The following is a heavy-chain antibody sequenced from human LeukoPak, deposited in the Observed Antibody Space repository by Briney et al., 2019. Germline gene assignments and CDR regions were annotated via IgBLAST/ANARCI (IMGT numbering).Heavy chain of an antibody. J-gene: IGHJ4*02. CDR1: GYTFTSYY. Sequence: ASVKVSCKASGYTFTSYYMHWVRQAPGQGLEWMGIINPSGGSTSYAQKFQGRVTMTRDTSISTAYMELSRLRSDDTAVYYCARDPPRSRIAGLHDYWGQGTLVTVSS. D-gene: IGHD6-13*01. V-gene: IGHV1-46*01. CDR3: ARDPPRSRIAGLHDY. CDR2: INPSGGST.